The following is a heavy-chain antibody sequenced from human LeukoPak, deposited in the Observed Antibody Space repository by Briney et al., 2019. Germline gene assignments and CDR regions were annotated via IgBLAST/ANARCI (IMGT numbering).Heavy chain of an antibody. D-gene: IGHD3/OR15-3a*01. J-gene: IGHJ4*02. CDR3: ASLSRWTGGDFDY. CDR2: IYYSGST. Sequence: KTSETLSLTCTVSGGSISTSSYYWGWIRQPPGKGLEWIGSIYYSGSTYYNPSLKSRVTISVDTSKNQFSLKLNSVTAADTAVYYCASLSRWTGGDFDYWGQGTLVTVSS. V-gene: IGHV4-39*07. CDR1: GGSISTSSYY.